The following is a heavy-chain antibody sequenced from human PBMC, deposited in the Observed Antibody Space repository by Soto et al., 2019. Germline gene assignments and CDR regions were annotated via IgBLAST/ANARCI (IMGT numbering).Heavy chain of an antibody. Sequence: GASVKVSCKASGGTFSSYAISWVRQAPGQGLEWMGGIIPIFGTANYAQKFQGRVTITADESTSTAYMELSSLRSEDTAVYYCARERSSSWPNYYYYGMDVWGQGTTVTVSS. CDR3: ARERSSSWPNYYYYGMDV. J-gene: IGHJ6*02. D-gene: IGHD6-13*01. CDR2: IIPIFGTA. V-gene: IGHV1-69*13. CDR1: GGTFSSYA.